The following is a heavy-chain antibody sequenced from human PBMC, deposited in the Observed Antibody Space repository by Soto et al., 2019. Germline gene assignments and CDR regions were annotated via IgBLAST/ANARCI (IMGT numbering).Heavy chain of an antibody. CDR3: ARGAMVRGRSYYYYYYMDV. J-gene: IGHJ6*03. V-gene: IGHV1-3*01. CDR2: INAGNGNT. CDR1: GYTFTSYA. D-gene: IGHD3-10*01. Sequence: QVPLVQSGAEVKKPGASVKVSCKASGYTFTSYAMHWVRQAPGQRLEWMGWINAGNGNTKYSQKFQGRVTITRDTSASTAYMELSSLRSEDTAVYYCARGAMVRGRSYYYYYYMDVWGKGTTVTVSS.